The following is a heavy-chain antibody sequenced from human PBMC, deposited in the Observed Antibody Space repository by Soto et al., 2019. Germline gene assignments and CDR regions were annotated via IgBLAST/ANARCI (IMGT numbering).Heavy chain of an antibody. CDR3: AAAYCSSSSCLNWFDP. D-gene: IGHD2-2*01. J-gene: IGHJ5*02. V-gene: IGHV3-48*01. Sequence: GGSLRLSCAASGFSFSNYSMNWVRQAPGKGLEWVSYISSSGRTIYYADSVKGRFTISRDNAKNSLYLQMNSLRAEDTAVYYCAAAYCSSSSCLNWFDPWGQGTLVTVSS. CDR2: ISSSGRTI. CDR1: GFSFSNYS.